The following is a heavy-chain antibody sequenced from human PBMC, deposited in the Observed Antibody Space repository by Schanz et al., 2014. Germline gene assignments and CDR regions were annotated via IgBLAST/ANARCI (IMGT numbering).Heavy chain of an antibody. CDR2: IRYDGRNK. D-gene: IGHD2-21*01. J-gene: IGHJ4*02. CDR3: AREDCSATSCYFRY. Sequence: QVQLVESGGGVVRPGRSLRLSCATSGFTFSSYDIHWVRQAPGKGLEWVAVIRYDGRNKNFVESVKGRFTISRDNSNNTVYLQMNTLRAEDTAVYYCAREDCSATSCYFRYWGQGTLVTVSS. V-gene: IGHV3-33*01. CDR1: GFTFSSYD.